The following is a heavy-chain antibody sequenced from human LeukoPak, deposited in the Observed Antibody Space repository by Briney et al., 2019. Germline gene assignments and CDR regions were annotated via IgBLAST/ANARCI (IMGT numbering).Heavy chain of an antibody. V-gene: IGHV3-33*01. CDR3: ARDRLWFGELLSNAAGSSMDV. Sequence: PGGSLRLSCAASGFTFSSYGTHWVRQAPGKGLEWVAVIWYDGSNKYYADSVKGRFTISRDNSKNTLYLQMNGLRAEDTAVYYCARDRLWFGELLSNAAGSSMDVWGQGTTVTVSS. CDR1: GFTFSSYG. CDR2: IWYDGSNK. J-gene: IGHJ6*02. D-gene: IGHD3-10*01.